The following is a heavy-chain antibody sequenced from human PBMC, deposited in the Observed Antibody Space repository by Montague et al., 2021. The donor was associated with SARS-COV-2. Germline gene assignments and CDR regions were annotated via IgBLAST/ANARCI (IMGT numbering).Heavy chain of an antibody. J-gene: IGHJ5*02. Sequence: ETLSLTCAASGFTFSSYAMSWVRQAPGKGLEWVSVIYSGGSSTYYADSVKGRFTLSRDNSKNTLYLQMNSLRAEDTAVYYCAKDGEFDPWGQGTLVTVSS. CDR1: GFTFSSYA. V-gene: IGHV3-23*03. CDR2: IYSGGSST. CDR3: AKDGEFDP. D-gene: IGHD7-27*01.